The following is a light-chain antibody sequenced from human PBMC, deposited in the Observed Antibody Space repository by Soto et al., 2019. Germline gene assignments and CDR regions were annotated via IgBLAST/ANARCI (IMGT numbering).Light chain of an antibody. CDR1: QSVSSN. V-gene: IGKV3-15*01. CDR3: QQYNNWPL. J-gene: IGKJ2*01. CDR2: DAS. Sequence: EIVMTQSPATLSVSPGERATLSYRASQSVSSNLAWYQQKPGQAPRLLIYDASTRATGIPARFSGSGSGTEFTLTISSLQSEDFAVYYCQQYNNWPLFGQGTKLEIK.